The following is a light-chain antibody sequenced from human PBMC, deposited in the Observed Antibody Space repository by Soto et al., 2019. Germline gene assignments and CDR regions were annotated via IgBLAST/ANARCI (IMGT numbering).Light chain of an antibody. V-gene: IGKV3-11*01. CDR3: PQRSNWPS. CDR1: QRVSSY. CDR2: DAS. J-gene: IGKJ4*01. Sequence: EIVLTQSPATLSLSPGERATLSCRARQRVSSYLAWYQQKPGQAPRLLIYDASNRATGIPARFSGSGSGTDFTLTISSLEPEDFAVYYCPQRSNWPSFGGGTKVESK.